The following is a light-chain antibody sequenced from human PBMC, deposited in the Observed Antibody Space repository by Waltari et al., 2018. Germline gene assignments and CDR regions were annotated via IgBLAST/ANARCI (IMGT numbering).Light chain of an antibody. CDR1: SSDVGAYHS. CDR3: SSYTSSSTPLV. V-gene: IGLV2-14*03. J-gene: IGLJ2*01. Sequence: QSALTQPASVSGSPGQSITISCPGPSSDVGAYHSVSWYQQHPGQAPKLMIYDVTSRPSGVSNRFSGSKSGNTASLTISGLQAEDEADYYCSSYTSSSTPLVFGGGTKLTVL. CDR2: DVT.